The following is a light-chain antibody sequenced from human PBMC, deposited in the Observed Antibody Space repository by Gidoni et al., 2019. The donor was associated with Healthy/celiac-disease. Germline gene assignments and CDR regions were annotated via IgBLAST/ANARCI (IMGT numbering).Light chain of an antibody. Sequence: DIVMTQSPDSLAVSLGERATIHCKSSQSVLYSSNNKNYLAWYQEKQGQPPKLLIYWGSTRESGVPDRFSGSGSGTDFTLTISSLQAEDVAVYYCQQYYSTPWTFGQGTKVEIK. V-gene: IGKV4-1*01. J-gene: IGKJ1*01. CDR1: QSVLYSSNNKNY. CDR3: QQYYSTPWT. CDR2: WGS.